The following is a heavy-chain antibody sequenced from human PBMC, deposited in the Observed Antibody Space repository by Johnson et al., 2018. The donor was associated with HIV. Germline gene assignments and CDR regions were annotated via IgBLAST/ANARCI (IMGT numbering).Heavy chain of an antibody. CDR2: IWHDGRDV. D-gene: IGHD3-10*01. V-gene: IGHV3-33*01. Sequence: QVQLVESGGGVVQPGKSLRLSCAASGFTFSYYGMHWVRQAPGKGLEWVAFIWHDGRDVYYADSVKGRFTISRDNSKNTLYLQMNSLRTEDTAVYYCARGLLWFGELLEAFDIWGQGTMVTVSS. J-gene: IGHJ3*02. CDR3: ARGLLWFGELLEAFDI. CDR1: GFTFSYYG.